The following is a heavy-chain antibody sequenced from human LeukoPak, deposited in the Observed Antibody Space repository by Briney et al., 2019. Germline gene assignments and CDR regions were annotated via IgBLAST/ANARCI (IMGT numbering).Heavy chain of an antibody. CDR3: ARAGYYDFWSGTPTYFDY. J-gene: IGHJ4*02. CDR2: IWYGGSNK. CDR1: GFTFSSYG. V-gene: IGHV3-33*08. Sequence: GGSLRLSCAASGFTFSSYGMHWVRQAPCKGLEWVAVIWYGGSNKYYADSVRGRFTISRDNSKNTLYLQMNSLRAEDTAVYYCARAGYYDFWSGTPTYFDYWGQGTLVTVSS. D-gene: IGHD3-3*01.